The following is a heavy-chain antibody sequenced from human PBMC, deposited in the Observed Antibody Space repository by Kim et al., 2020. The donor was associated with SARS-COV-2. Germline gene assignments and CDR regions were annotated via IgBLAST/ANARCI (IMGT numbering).Heavy chain of an antibody. D-gene: IGHD4-17*01. V-gene: IGHV3-23*01. CDR3: ARVASTVTTYYYYYMDV. CDR2: ISVRGDSM. Sequence: GGSLRLSCAASGFTFSSHALAWVRQAPGKGLEWVSGISVRGDSMDYADSVKGRLTISRDNSKNTLFLQMDSLRAEDTAVYYCARVASTVTTYYYYYMDV. J-gene: IGHJ6*03. CDR1: GFTFSSHA.